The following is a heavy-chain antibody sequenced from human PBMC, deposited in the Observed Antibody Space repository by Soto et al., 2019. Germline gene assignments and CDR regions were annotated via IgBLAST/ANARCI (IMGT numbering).Heavy chain of an antibody. V-gene: IGHV4-30-2*01. Sequence: SETMSLTCTVDGGYGGSFSGYSWTWIRQPPGKGLEWIGYIYHSGSTYYNPSLKSRVTISVDRSKNQFSLKLSSVTAADTAVYYCARVPDVWGQGTTVTVSS. CDR3: ARVPDV. CDR1: GGYGGSFSGYS. CDR2: IYHSGST. J-gene: IGHJ6*02.